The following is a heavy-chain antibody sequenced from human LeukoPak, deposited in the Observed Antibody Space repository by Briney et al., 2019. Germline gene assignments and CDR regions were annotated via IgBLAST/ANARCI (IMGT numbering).Heavy chain of an antibody. CDR1: GGSISSYY. CDR3: TRVDRYDFYFDY. D-gene: IGHD3-3*01. CDR2: IYYSGST. Sequence: SETLSLTCTVSGGSISSYYWSWIRQPPGKGLEWIGYIYYSGSTNYNPSLKSRVTISVDTSKNQFSLKLSSVTAAGTAVYYCTRVDRYDFYFDYWGQGTLVTVSS. J-gene: IGHJ4*02. V-gene: IGHV4-59*12.